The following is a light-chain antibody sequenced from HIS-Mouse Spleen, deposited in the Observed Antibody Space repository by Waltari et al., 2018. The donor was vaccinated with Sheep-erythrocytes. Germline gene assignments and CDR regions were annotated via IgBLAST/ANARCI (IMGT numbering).Light chain of an antibody. CDR2: EDS. V-gene: IGLV3-10*01. CDR3: YSTDSSGNHVV. J-gene: IGLJ2*01. Sequence: SYELTQPPSVSVSPGQTARITCSGDALPKKYASWYQQKSGQAPVLVIYEDSKRPPGIPERFSGSSSGTMATLTISGAQVEDEADYYCYSTDSSGNHVVFGGGTKLTVL. CDR1: ALPKKY.